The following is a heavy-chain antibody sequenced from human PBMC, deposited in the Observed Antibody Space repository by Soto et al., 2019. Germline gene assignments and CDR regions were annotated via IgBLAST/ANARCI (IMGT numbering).Heavy chain of an antibody. J-gene: IGHJ6*02. Sequence: GASVKVSCKASGGTFSSYAISWVRQAPGQGLEWMGGIIPILGTANYAQKFQGRVTITADESTSTAYMELSSLRSEDTAVYYCARAKLVYYDSSGYYHYYGMDVWGQGTTVTVSS. D-gene: IGHD3-22*01. V-gene: IGHV1-69*13. CDR2: IIPILGTA. CDR1: GGTFSSYA. CDR3: ARAKLVYYDSSGYYHYYGMDV.